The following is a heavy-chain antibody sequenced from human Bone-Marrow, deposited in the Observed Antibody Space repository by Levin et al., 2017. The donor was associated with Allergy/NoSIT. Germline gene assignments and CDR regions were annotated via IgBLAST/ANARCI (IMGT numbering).Heavy chain of an antibody. CDR2: ISYSGAT. CDR3: ARDHGDSSDAFAI. J-gene: IGHJ3*02. D-gene: IGHD4-17*01. V-gene: IGHV4-61*03. Sequence: SETLSLTCSVSGGSVRGENYYWSWIRQPPGKRLEWIGYISYSGATTYSPSLESRVTISLGASENHFSLRLSSLTAADTAVDYCARDHGDSSDAFAIWGQGTMVTVSS. CDR1: GGSVRGENYY.